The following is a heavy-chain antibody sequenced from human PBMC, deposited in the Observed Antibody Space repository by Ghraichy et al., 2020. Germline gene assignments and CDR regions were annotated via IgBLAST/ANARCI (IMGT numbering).Heavy chain of an antibody. CDR2: IYYSGST. V-gene: IGHV4-31*03. CDR3: ARERDPTGFDY. CDR1: GGSISSGGYY. J-gene: IGHJ4*02. D-gene: IGHD3-10*01. Sequence: SETLSLTCTVSGGSISSGGYYWSWIRQHPGKGLEWIGYIYYSGSTYYNPSLKSRVTISVDTSKNQFSLKLSSVTAADTAVYYCARERDPTGFDYWGQGTLVTVSS.